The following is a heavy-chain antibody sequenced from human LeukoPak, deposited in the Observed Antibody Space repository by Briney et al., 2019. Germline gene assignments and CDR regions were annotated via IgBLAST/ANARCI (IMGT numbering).Heavy chain of an antibody. J-gene: IGHJ4*02. Sequence: SETLSLTCTVSGGSISSSNYYWGWIRQPPGKGLEWIGSIYYSGSTYYNPSLKSRVTISVDTSKNQFSLRLSSVTAADTAIYYCARESSTSQTNLFDYWGQGTLVTVSS. CDR2: IYYSGST. D-gene: IGHD6-6*01. CDR1: GGSISSSNYY. V-gene: IGHV4-39*07. CDR3: ARESSTSQTNLFDY.